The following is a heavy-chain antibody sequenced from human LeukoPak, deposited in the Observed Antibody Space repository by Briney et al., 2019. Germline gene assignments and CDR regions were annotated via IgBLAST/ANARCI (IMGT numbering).Heavy chain of an antibody. CDR1: GFTFSSYG. D-gene: IGHD1-26*01. CDR3: ARGSGSFSGGFDY. Sequence: GGSLRLSCAASGFTFSSYGMHWVRQTPGKGLEWVAVIWSDGSNKYYADSVKGRFTISRDNSKNTLYLQMNSLRAEDTAVYYCARGSGSFSGGFDYWGQGTLVTISS. J-gene: IGHJ4*02. CDR2: IWSDGSNK. V-gene: IGHV3-33*01.